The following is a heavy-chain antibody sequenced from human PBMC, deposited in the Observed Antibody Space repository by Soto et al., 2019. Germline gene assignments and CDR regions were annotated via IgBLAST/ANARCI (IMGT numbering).Heavy chain of an antibody. D-gene: IGHD1-1*01. CDR2: IYPVNSDT. J-gene: IGHJ4*02. CDR3: ARHVAYRTWNYFEY. CDR1: GNDW. Sequence: GESLNISCKGFGNDWIAWVRQMPGKGLEWMGIIYPVNSDTKYSPSFQGQVTISVDKSTNTAYLQWSSLKASDSAIYYCARHVAYRTWNYFEYWGQGTLVTVSS. V-gene: IGHV5-51*01.